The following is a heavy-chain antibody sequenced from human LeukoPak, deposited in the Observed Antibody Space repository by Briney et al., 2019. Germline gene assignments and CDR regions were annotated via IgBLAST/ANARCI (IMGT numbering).Heavy chain of an antibody. CDR2: ISGYNSNT. CDR1: GYTFTSYG. J-gene: IGHJ4*02. CDR3: ARDNPPGNLDLDY. Sequence: ASVKVSCKASGYTFTSYGFSWVRPAPGRGLEWMGWISGYNSNTNYAQKLQGRVTMTTDTSTSTAYMELRSLRSDDTVVYYCARDNPPGNLDLDYWGQGTLVTVSS. V-gene: IGHV1-18*01.